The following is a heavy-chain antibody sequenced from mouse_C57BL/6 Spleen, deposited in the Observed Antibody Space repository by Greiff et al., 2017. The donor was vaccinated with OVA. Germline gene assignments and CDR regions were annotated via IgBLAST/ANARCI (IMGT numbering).Heavy chain of an antibody. CDR1: GYTFTSYW. CDR3: ARGRSGYTWFAY. Sequence: QVQLKQPGAELVKPGASVKLSCKASGYTFTSYWMQWVKQRPGQGLEWIGEIDPSDSYTNYNQKFKGKATLTVDTSSSTAYMQLSSLTSEDSAVYYCARGRSGYTWFAYWGQGTLVTVSA. V-gene: IGHV1-50*01. D-gene: IGHD3-2*02. J-gene: IGHJ3*01. CDR2: IDPSDSYT.